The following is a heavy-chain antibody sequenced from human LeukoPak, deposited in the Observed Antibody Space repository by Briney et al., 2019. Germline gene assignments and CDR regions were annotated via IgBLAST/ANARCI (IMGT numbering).Heavy chain of an antibody. CDR1: GFTFSSYW. Sequence: GGSLRLSCAASGFTFSSYWMSWVRQAPGKGLEWVANIKQDGSEKYYVDSVKGRFTISRDNAKNSLYPQMNSLRAEDTAVYYCAREGRVVPADYWGQGTLVTVSS. CDR3: AREGRVVPADY. D-gene: IGHD2-2*01. J-gene: IGHJ4*02. V-gene: IGHV3-7*01. CDR2: IKQDGSEK.